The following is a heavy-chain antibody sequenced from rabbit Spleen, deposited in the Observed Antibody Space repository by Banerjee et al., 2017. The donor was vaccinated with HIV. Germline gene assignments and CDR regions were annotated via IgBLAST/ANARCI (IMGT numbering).Heavy chain of an antibody. V-gene: IGHV1S40*01. J-gene: IGHJ6*01. CDR3: ARDTSSSFSSYGMDL. Sequence: QSLEESGGDLVKPGASLTLTCIASGVSFSGNSYICWVRQAPGKGLEWIVCIDSGSSGFTYFANWAKGRFTISKTSSTAVTLQMTSLTAADTATYFCARDTSSSFSSYGMDLWGPGTLVTVS. CDR2: IDSGSSGFT. D-gene: IGHD1-1*01. CDR1: GVSFSGNSY.